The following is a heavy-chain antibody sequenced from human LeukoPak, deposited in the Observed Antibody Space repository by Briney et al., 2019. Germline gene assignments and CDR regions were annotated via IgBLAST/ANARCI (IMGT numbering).Heavy chain of an antibody. J-gene: IGHJ3*02. Sequence: PGGSLRLSCAASGFTSDDYAMHWVRQAPGKGLEWVSGISWNSGSIGYADSVKGRFTISRDNAKNSLYVQMNSLRAEDMALYYCAKGSYCSGGSCYSGAFDIWGQGTMVTVSS. V-gene: IGHV3-9*02. CDR2: ISWNSGSI. CDR3: AKGSYCSGGSCYSGAFDI. CDR1: GFTSDDYA. D-gene: IGHD2-15*01.